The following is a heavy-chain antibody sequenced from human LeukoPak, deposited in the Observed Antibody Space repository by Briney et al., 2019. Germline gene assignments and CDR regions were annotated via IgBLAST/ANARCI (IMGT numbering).Heavy chain of an antibody. Sequence: SETLSLTCTFSGGSISSSSYYWGWIRQPPGKGLEWIGSIYYSASTYYNPSLKSRVTISVDTSKNQFSLKLSSVTAADTAVYYCERQSGSSSGLDYWGQGTLVTVSS. CDR2: IYYSAST. CDR1: GGSISSSSYY. V-gene: IGHV4-39*01. J-gene: IGHJ4*02. D-gene: IGHD6-6*01. CDR3: ERQSGSSSGLDY.